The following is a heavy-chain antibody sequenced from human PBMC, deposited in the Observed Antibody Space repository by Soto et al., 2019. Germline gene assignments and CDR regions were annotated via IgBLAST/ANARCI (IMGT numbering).Heavy chain of an antibody. Sequence: SETLSLTCTVSGGSISSSSYYWGWIRQPPGKGLDWIGAIYYSGNTYYNPSLKSRVTISVDTSKNQFSLKLSSVTAADTAVYYCARLNIGYLGNWLDPWGQGTLVTVSS. CDR2: IYYSGNT. V-gene: IGHV4-39*01. D-gene: IGHD1-26*01. CDR1: GGSISSSSYY. CDR3: ARLNIGYLGNWLDP. J-gene: IGHJ5*02.